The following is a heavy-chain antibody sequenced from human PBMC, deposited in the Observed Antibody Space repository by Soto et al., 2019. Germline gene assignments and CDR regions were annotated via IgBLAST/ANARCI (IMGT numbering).Heavy chain of an antibody. D-gene: IGHD3-3*01. CDR2: INAGNGNT. V-gene: IGHV1-3*01. CDR3: ARDLIPITYYDFWSGSAPPRMDV. Sequence: ASVKVSCKASGYTFTSYAMRWVRQAPGQRLEWMGWINAGNGNTKYSQKFQGRVTITRDTTTSTAYMELRSLRSDDTAVYYCARDLIPITYYDFWSGSAPPRMDVWGKGTPVTVSS. J-gene: IGHJ6*03. CDR1: GYTFTSYA.